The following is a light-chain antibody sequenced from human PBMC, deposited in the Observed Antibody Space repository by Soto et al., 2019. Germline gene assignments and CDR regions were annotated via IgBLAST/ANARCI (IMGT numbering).Light chain of an antibody. J-gene: IGLJ1*01. Sequence: QSALTQPASVSGSPGQSITISCTGTSSDVGYYNYVSWYQQHPGKAPKLMISEVSNRPSGVSNRFSGSKSGNTASLTISGLQAEDGADYYCSSYTTSTTYVFGTGTKLTVL. CDR3: SSYTTSTTYV. CDR2: EVS. CDR1: SSDVGYYNY. V-gene: IGLV2-14*01.